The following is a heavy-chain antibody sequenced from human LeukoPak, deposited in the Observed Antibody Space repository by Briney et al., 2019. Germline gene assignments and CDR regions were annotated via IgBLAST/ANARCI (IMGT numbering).Heavy chain of an antibody. Sequence: ASVKVSCKASGYTFTNYGISWVRQAPGQGLEWMGWISAYNGNTNYAQKLQGRVTMTTDTSTSTAYMELRSLRSDDTAVYYCARSSGPGSSWYSDYWGQGTLVTVSS. CDR1: GYTFTNYG. CDR2: ISAYNGNT. J-gene: IGHJ4*02. CDR3: ARSSGPGSSWYSDY. V-gene: IGHV1-18*01. D-gene: IGHD6-13*01.